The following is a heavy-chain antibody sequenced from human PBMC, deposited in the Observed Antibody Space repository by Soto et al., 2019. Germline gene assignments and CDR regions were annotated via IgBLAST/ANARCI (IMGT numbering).Heavy chain of an antibody. CDR2: ISYDGSNK. Sequence: VPLVESGGGVVQPGRSLRLSCAASGFTFSSYGMHWVRQAPGKGLEWVALISYDGSNKYYADSVKGRFTISRDNSKNPLYLQMNSLRTEDTAVYYCAKDLGHGGRGAFDIWGQGTMVTVSS. J-gene: IGHJ3*02. CDR1: GFTFSSYG. V-gene: IGHV3-30*18. CDR3: AKDLGHGGRGAFDI. D-gene: IGHD7-27*01.